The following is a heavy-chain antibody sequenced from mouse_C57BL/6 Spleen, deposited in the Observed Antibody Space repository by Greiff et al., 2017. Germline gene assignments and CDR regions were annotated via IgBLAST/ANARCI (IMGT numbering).Heavy chain of an antibody. CDR1: GYTFTSYW. D-gene: IGHD1-1*01. CDR2: IDPSDSKT. V-gene: IGHV1-52*01. CDR3: TKGYDYGSSLPWYFCV. J-gene: IGHJ1*03. Sequence: QVQLQQPGAELVRPGSSVKLSCKASGYTFTSYWMHWVKQRPIQGLEWIGNIDPSDSKTHYNQKFKDKATLTVDKSSNTAYRQLSSLTSEASAVYYWTKGYDYGSSLPWYFCVWGTGTTVTV.